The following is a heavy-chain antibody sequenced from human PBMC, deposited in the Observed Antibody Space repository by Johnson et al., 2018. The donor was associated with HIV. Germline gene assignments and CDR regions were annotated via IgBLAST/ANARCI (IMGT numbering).Heavy chain of an antibody. CDR1: GFTFTNAW. CDR2: IKSKTDGGTT. J-gene: IGHJ3*02. CDR3: ASDWGSRHAFDI. D-gene: IGHD7-27*01. V-gene: IGHV3-15*01. Sequence: VQLVESGGGLVKPGGSLRLSCAASGFTFTNAWMTWVRQAPGKGLEWVGRIKSKTDGGTTDYAAPVKGRFTISRDDSKNTLYLQMNSLKTEDTAVYYCASDWGSRHAFDIWGQGTMVTVSS.